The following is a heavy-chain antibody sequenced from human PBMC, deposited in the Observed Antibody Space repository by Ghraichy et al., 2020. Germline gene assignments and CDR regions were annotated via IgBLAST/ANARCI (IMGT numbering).Heavy chain of an antibody. D-gene: IGHD1-26*01. J-gene: IGHJ5*02. V-gene: IGHV1-18*01. CDR1: GYTFTSYG. CDR3: ARLQDTGSWFDP. Sequence: ASVKVSCKASGYTFTSYGISWVRQAPGQGLERMGWISAYNGDTNYAQKLQGRVTMTTDTSTSTAYMELRSLRSDDTAVYYCARLQDTGSWFDPWGQGTLVTVSS. CDR2: ISAYNGDT.